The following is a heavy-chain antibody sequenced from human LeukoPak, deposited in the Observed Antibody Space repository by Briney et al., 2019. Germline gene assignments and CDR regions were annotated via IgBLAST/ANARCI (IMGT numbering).Heavy chain of an antibody. CDR2: ISSSGSSL. J-gene: IGHJ3*02. CDR3: ARGLTILKVVLTTANAFDT. Sequence: GGSLRLSCAASGFTFSDYSMNWIRQAPGKGLEWVSYISSSGSSLYYADSVKGRFTISRDNAKNSLFLQMNSLGAEDTAVYYCARGLTILKVVLTTANAFDTWGQGTLVTVSS. V-gene: IGHV3-11*04. D-gene: IGHD3-22*01. CDR1: GFTFSDYS.